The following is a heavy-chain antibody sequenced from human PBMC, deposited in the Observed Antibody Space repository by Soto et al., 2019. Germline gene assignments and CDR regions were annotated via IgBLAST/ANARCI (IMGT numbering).Heavy chain of an antibody. V-gene: IGHV3-11*06. Sequence: PGGSPTLSCAGSGFTCDHSYMRWIRQAPGKGLEWLSYISPGSRYPAYADSVKGRFTISRDNAKRSLYLQMMSLTAEDTAIYYCVRGGAGGLFDPRGQGTLVTGS. J-gene: IGHJ5*02. CDR1: GFTCDHSY. CDR3: VRGGAGGLFDP. D-gene: IGHD1-1*01. CDR2: ISPGSRYP.